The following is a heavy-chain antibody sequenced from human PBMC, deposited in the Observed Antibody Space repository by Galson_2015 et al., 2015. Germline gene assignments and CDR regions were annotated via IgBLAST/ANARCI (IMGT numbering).Heavy chain of an antibody. CDR2: ISGSGGST. Sequence: SLRLSCAASGFTFSSYAVSWVRQAPGKGLEWVSAISGSGGSTYYADSVKGRFTISRDNSKNTLYLQMNSLRAEDTAVYYCARDYSSSGYFDYWGQGTLVTVSS. J-gene: IGHJ4*02. CDR3: ARDYSSSGYFDY. D-gene: IGHD6-6*01. CDR1: GFTFSSYA. V-gene: IGHV3-23*01.